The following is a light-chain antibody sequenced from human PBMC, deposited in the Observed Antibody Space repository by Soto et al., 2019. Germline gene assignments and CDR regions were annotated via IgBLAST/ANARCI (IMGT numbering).Light chain of an antibody. CDR3: QQLNDRRFS. CDR2: AAS. J-gene: IGKJ2*01. V-gene: IGKV1-9*01. CDR1: QGNNSF. Sequence: IQLTQSPSSLSASVGDRVTISCRASQGNNSFVAWYQQKSGKAPKLLIYAASTLQSGVPSRFSGSGSGTDCTLTISSLQPEDFATYYCQQLNDRRFSFGQGTKLDIK.